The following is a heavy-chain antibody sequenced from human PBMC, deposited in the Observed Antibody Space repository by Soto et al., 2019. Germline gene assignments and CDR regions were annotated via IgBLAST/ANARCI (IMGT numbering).Heavy chain of an antibody. V-gene: IGHV3-23*01. J-gene: IGHJ4*02. D-gene: IGHD3-22*01. Sequence: GGSLRLSCAASGFTFSSYAMSWVRQAPGKGLEWVSAISGSGGSTYYADSVKGRFTISRDNSKNTLYLQMNSLRAEDTAVYYCAKASYYYDSSGYLFDYWGQGTLVTVSS. CDR2: ISGSGGST. CDR3: AKASYYYDSSGYLFDY. CDR1: GFTFSSYA.